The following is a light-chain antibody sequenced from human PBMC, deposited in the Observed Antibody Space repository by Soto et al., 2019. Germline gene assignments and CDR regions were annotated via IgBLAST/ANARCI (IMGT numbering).Light chain of an antibody. Sequence: QGVVTQEPSQTVSPGGTVTLTCGSSTGAVTSNHHPYWVQQKAGQAPRTLIYDTSNKHSWTPARFSGSLLGDKAALTLSGAQPEDEAQYYCLLSYNAARVFGGGTKLTVL. CDR3: LLSYNAARV. CDR2: DTS. V-gene: IGLV7-46*01. CDR1: TGAVTSNHH. J-gene: IGLJ2*01.